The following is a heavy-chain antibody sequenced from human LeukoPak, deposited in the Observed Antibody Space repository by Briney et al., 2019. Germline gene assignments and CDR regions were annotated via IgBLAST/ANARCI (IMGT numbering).Heavy chain of an antibody. D-gene: IGHD5-24*01. CDR3: ATHPGGLQSGFDN. V-gene: IGHV5-51*01. CDR2: IHPGDSDT. J-gene: IGHJ4*02. CDR1: GYTFTSFW. Sequence: GESLKISCKGSGYTFTSFWIGWVRQMPGKGLEYMGIIHPGDSDTRYSPSFQGQVTISVDRSSTTAYLQWSRLRASDTAMYYCATHPGGLQSGFDNWGQGTLVTVSS.